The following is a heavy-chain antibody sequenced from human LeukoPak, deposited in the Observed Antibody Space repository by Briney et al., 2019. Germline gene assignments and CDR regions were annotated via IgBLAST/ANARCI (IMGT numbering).Heavy chain of an antibody. Sequence: GGSLRLSCAASGFTFTNHGFHWVRQAPGKGLEWVAVISYDGNDKYYADSVKGRFTISRDNSKNTLYLEMNSLRPEDTAIYYCAKDWGNWGYGYYFDHWGQGTLVTVSS. J-gene: IGHJ4*02. D-gene: IGHD7-27*01. CDR2: ISYDGNDK. CDR1: GFTFTNHG. CDR3: AKDWGNWGYGYYFDH. V-gene: IGHV3-30*18.